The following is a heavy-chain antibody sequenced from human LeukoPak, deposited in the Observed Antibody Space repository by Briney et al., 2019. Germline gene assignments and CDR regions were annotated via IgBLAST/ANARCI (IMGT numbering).Heavy chain of an antibody. CDR1: GITLSNYG. Sequence: GGSLRLSCAVSGITLSNYGMSWVRQAPGKGLEWVAGLSGSGGGTNYADSVQGRFTISRDNPKNALYLQMNSLRAEDTAVYFCAKRGVVIRVFLVGFHKEAYYFDSWGQGALVTVSS. V-gene: IGHV3-23*01. D-gene: IGHD3-10*01. CDR3: AKRGVVIRVFLVGFHKEAYYFDS. J-gene: IGHJ4*02. CDR2: LSGSGGGT.